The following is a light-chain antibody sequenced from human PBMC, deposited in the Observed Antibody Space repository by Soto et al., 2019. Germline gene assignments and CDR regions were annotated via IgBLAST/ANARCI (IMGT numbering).Light chain of an antibody. CDR3: QQFINSPYMYI. CDR1: QDVGTNY. J-gene: IGKJ2*01. V-gene: IGKV3-20*01. CDR2: GAS. Sequence: EIVLTQSPGTLSLSPGEGATLSCRSSQDVGTNYLAWYQQKPGQAPRLLIFGASCRASGVPGRFSGSGSGTDFTLTISRLEPEDSAVYYCQQFINSPYMYIFGQGTKLEI.